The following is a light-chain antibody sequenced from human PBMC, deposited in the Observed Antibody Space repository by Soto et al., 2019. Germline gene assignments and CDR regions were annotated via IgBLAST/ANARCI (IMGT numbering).Light chain of an antibody. CDR3: QQRSNWPPLT. CDR2: DAS. V-gene: IGKV3-11*01. J-gene: IGKJ4*01. CDR1: QSVGSY. Sequence: EIVLTQSPATLSLSPGERATLSCRASQSVGSYLAWYQQKPGQAPRLLIYDASNRATGIPARFSGSGSGTAFTLTISSLEPEDFAVYYCQQRSNWPPLTFGGGNKVEIK.